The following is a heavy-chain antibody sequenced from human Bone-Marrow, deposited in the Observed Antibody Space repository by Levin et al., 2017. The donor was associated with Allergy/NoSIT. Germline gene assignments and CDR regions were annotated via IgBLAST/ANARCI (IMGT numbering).Heavy chain of an antibody. Sequence: GGSLRLSCAASGFTFSNYWMGWVRQAPGKGLECVANIKHDGGEEYYVDSVKGRFTISRDNAKNSLYLQMNSLRAEDTAVYYCARATRGSSTSEAWGQGTRVTVSS. J-gene: IGHJ5*02. D-gene: IGHD6-13*01. CDR2: IKHDGGEE. V-gene: IGHV3-7*01. CDR3: ARATRGSSTSEA. CDR1: GFTFSNYW.